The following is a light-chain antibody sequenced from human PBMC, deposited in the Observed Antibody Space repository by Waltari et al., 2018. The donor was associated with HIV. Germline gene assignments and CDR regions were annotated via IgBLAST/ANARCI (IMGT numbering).Light chain of an antibody. Sequence: QSALTQPASVSGSPGQSITISCTGTSFDVGDSTYASLYQQHPGKAPKLLIYEVTNRPSGVSNRFSGSKSGNTASLTISGLQAEDEADYYCISYRSGFTLMFGGGTKLTVL. CDR3: ISYRSGFTLM. CDR1: SFDVGDSTY. J-gene: IGLJ3*02. V-gene: IGLV2-14*01. CDR2: EVT.